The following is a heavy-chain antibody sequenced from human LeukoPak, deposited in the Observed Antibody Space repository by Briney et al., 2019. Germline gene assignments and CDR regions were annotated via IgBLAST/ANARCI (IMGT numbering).Heavy chain of an antibody. J-gene: IGHJ4*02. CDR2: IYTSGST. V-gene: IGHV4-4*07. CDR1: GGPISSYY. CDR3: ARSGTSPRSFDY. Sequence: PSETLSLTCTVSGGPISSYYWSWIRQPAGKGLEWIGRIYTSGSTNYNPSLKSRVTMSVDTSRNHFSLKLSSVTAADTAVYYCARSGTSPRSFDYWGQGTLVTVSS. D-gene: IGHD2-2*01.